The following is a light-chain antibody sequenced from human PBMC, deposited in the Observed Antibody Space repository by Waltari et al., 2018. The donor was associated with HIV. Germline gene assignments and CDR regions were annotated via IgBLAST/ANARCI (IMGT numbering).Light chain of an antibody. CDR3: QQTYSVSIT. V-gene: IGKV1-39*01. Sequence: QLTQSPSSLSPSLRDKVTITCRASQNIKTFLNWYQLRPGKAPRLLIYGVSGLPTGVPSRFTGGGSGADFTLTINNLQPEDFASYFCQQTYSVSITFGPGTRVEI. CDR2: GVS. CDR1: QNIKTF. J-gene: IGKJ5*01.